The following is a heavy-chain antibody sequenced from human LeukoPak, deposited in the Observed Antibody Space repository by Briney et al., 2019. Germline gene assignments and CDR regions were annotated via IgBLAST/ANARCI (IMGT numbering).Heavy chain of an antibody. D-gene: IGHD3-3*01. Sequence: ASVKVSCKASGYTFTRYGISWVRQAPGQGLEWMGWISAYNGNTNYAQKLQGRVTMTTDTSTSTAYMELRSLRSDDTAVYYCARRLTIFGVSRSYDYWGQGTLVTVSS. CDR1: GYTFTRYG. J-gene: IGHJ4*02. V-gene: IGHV1-18*01. CDR3: ARRLTIFGVSRSYDY. CDR2: ISAYNGNT.